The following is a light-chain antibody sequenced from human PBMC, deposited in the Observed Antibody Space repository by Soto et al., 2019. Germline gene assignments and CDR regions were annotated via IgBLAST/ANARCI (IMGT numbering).Light chain of an antibody. CDR2: GAS. V-gene: IGKV3-15*01. CDR1: QSISDT. Sequence: EIVMTQSPATLSVSPGGRATLSCRASQSISDTLAWYQQKPGQAPRLLIYGASTRAPGFPARFSGSGSGTAFTLTISSLPSEDFAVYYCQQYNNWPWTFGQGTKVEIK. CDR3: QQYNNWPWT. J-gene: IGKJ1*01.